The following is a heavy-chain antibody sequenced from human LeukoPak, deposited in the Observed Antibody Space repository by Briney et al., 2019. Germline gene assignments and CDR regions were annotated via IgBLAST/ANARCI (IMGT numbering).Heavy chain of an antibody. CDR3: ARRRITMVRGVKNWFGP. Sequence: SETLSLTCAVYGGSFSGYYWSWIRQPPGKGLEWIGEINHSGSTNYNPSLKSRVTISVDTSKNQFSLKLSSVTAADTAVYYCARRRITMVRGVKNWFGPWGQGTLVTVSS. J-gene: IGHJ5*02. V-gene: IGHV4-34*01. CDR1: GGSFSGYY. D-gene: IGHD3-10*01. CDR2: INHSGST.